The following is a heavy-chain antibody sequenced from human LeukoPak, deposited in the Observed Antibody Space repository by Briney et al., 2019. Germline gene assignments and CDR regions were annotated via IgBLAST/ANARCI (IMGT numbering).Heavy chain of an antibody. CDR3: ARGKYYYDSTGYYPGGDY. V-gene: IGHV1-3*01. CDR2: INAGNGNT. J-gene: IGHJ4*02. Sequence: ASVKVSCKASGYTFTTYAMHWVRQAPGQGLEWMGWINAGNGNTKYSQKFQGRVTITRDTSASTAYMELSSLRSEDTAVYYCARGKYYYDSTGYYPGGDYWGQGTLVTVSS. D-gene: IGHD3-22*01. CDR1: GYTFTTYA.